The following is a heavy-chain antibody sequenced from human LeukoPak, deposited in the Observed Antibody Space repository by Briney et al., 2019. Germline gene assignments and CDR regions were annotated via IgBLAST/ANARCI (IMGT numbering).Heavy chain of an antibody. CDR1: GASINNNF. CDR3: ARHRDYYDT. CDR2: IYSSGSA. D-gene: IGHD3-22*01. J-gene: IGHJ4*01. Sequence: SETLSLTCTVSGASINNNFRTWIRQPPGKGLEWIGCIYSSGSANYNPSLKSRVIISRDTSKNQISLNLTSVTAADTALYFCARHRDYYDTWGHGTLVTVSS. V-gene: IGHV4-59*08.